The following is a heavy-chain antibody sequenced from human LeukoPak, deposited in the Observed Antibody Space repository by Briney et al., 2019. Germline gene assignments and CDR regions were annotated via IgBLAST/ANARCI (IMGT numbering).Heavy chain of an antibody. D-gene: IGHD6-6*01. CDR1: GFTFSSYA. CDR3: ARDGFDSSSGY. CDR2: ISYDGSNK. V-gene: IGHV3-30-3*01. J-gene: IGHJ4*02. Sequence: GGSLRLSCAASGFTFSSYAMHWVRQAPGKGLEWVAVISYDGSNKYYADSVKGRFTISRDNSKNTLYLQMNSLRAEDTAVYYCARDGFDSSSGYWGQGTLVTVSS.